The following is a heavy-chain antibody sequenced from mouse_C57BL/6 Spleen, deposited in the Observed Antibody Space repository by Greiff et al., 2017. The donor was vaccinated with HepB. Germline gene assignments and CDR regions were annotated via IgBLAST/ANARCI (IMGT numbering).Heavy chain of an antibody. CDR2: INPSSGYT. CDR1: GYTFTSYT. D-gene: IGHD1-1*01. CDR3: ARLGDITLDY. V-gene: IGHV1-4*01. J-gene: IGHJ2*01. Sequence: QVQLQQSGAELARPGASVKMSCKASGYTFTSYTMHWVKQRPGQGLEWIGYINPSSGYTKYNQKFKDKATLTADKSSSTAYMQLSSLTSEDSAVYYCARLGDITLDYWGQGTTLTVSS.